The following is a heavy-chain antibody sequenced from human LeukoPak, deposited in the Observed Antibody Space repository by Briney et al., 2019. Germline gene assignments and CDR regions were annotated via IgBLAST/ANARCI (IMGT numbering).Heavy chain of an antibody. CDR3: ARHLSSGRDPSPHPFDY. D-gene: IGHD6-19*01. CDR2: IYYSGST. Sequence: PSETLSLTCTVSGGSISSYYWSWIRQPPGKELEWIGYIYYSGSTNYNPSLKSRVTISVDTSKNQFSLKLSSVTAADTAVYYCARHLSSGRDPSPHPFDYWGQGTLVTVSS. V-gene: IGHV4-59*08. J-gene: IGHJ4*02. CDR1: GGSISSYY.